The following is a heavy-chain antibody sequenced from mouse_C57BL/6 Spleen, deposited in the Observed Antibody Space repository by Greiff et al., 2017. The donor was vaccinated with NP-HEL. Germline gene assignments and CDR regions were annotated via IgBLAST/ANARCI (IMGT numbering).Heavy chain of an antibody. CDR2: IDPSDSYT. Sequence: QVQLQQPGAELVKPGASVKLSCKASGYTFTSYWMQWVKQRPGQGLEWIGEIDPSDSYTNYNQKFKGKATLTVDTSSSTAYMQLSSLTSEDSAVYYCARYSTTVVARDYWGQGTTLTVSS. V-gene: IGHV1-50*01. CDR3: ARYSTTVVARDY. J-gene: IGHJ2*01. D-gene: IGHD1-1*01. CDR1: GYTFTSYW.